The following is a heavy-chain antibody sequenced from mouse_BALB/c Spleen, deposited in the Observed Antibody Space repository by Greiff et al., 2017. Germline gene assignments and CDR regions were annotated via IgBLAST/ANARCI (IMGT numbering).Heavy chain of an antibody. CDR2: INPSTGYT. CDR3: ARYGNYWDFDV. CDR1: GYTFTSYC. Sequence: VQLQQSGAELAKPGASVKLSCKASGYTFTSYCMHWVKQRPGQGLEWIGYINPSTGYTEYNQKFKDKATLTADKSSSTAYMQLSSLTSEDSAVYYCARYGNYWDFDVWGAGTTVTVSS. J-gene: IGHJ1*01. V-gene: IGHV1-7*01. D-gene: IGHD2-1*01.